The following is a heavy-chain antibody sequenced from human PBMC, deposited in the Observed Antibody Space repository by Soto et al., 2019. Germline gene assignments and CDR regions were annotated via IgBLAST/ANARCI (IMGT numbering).Heavy chain of an antibody. V-gene: IGHV3-15*01. D-gene: IGHD3-9*01. CDR2: IKSKTDGGTA. J-gene: IGHJ4*02. Sequence: GGSLRLSCVASGFNLSHPWMTWVRQAAGKGLEWVGRIKSKTDGGTADYAAPVKGRATISRDDSKNTVYLQMNSLKTEDTAVYYCTTGIYYDILTGYPTVAYWGQGALVPVYS. CDR3: TTGIYYDILTGYPTVAY. CDR1: GFNLSHPW.